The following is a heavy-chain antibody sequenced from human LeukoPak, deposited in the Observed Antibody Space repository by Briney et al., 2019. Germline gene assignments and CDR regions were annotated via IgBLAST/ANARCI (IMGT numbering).Heavy chain of an antibody. D-gene: IGHD2-21*02. CDR3: AGGGDWKYFHY. Sequence: SETLSLTCTVSGGSISSYFWSWIRQPPGKGLEWIGYIFHNGRTNYNPSLISRVTISVDTSRNQFSLKLTSVTAADTAVYFCAGGGDWKYFHYWGQGALVTVSS. J-gene: IGHJ4*02. CDR1: GGSISSYF. V-gene: IGHV4-59*01. CDR2: IFHNGRT.